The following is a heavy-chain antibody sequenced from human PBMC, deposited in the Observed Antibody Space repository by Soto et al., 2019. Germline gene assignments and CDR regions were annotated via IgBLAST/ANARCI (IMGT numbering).Heavy chain of an antibody. D-gene: IGHD1-26*01. CDR3: ARYSGTYRDY. Sequence: EVQLVESGGGLVKPGGSLRLSCAASGFTFSRSNMNWVRQAPGKGLEWVSSNTSNSDYIFYADSVKGRFTISRDNAKNSLYLQMNSLRVEDTAVYYCARYSGTYRDYWGQGTLVTVSS. CDR1: GFTFSRSN. V-gene: IGHV3-21*02. CDR2: NTSNSDYI. J-gene: IGHJ4*02.